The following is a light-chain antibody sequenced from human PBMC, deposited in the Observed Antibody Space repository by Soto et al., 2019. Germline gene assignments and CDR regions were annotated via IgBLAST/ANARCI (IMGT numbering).Light chain of an antibody. CDR2: DVF. V-gene: IGLV2-11*01. CDR1: SSDIGTFNY. J-gene: IGLJ3*02. CDR3: CSYATGDSFK. Sequence: QSVLTQPPSVSRSPGHSVTISCIGTSSDIGTFNYVSWHQQRPGKAPRLIIYDVFQRPSGVPDRFSASKSGITASLTISGLQAEDEADYDCCSYATGDSFKFGGGTKVTVL.